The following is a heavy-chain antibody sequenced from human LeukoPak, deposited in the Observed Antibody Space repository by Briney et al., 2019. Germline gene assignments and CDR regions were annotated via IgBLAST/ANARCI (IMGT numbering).Heavy chain of an antibody. J-gene: IGHJ6*04. D-gene: IGHD3-10*02. Sequence: AGGSLRLSCAASGFTFSTYNMNWVRQAPGKGLEWVSAITTSSAYIYYADSVRGRFTISRDNAKNSLYLQMNSLRAEDTAVYYCAELGITMIGGVWGKGTTVTISS. V-gene: IGHV3-21*01. CDR2: ITTSSAYI. CDR1: GFTFSTYN. CDR3: AELGITMIGGV.